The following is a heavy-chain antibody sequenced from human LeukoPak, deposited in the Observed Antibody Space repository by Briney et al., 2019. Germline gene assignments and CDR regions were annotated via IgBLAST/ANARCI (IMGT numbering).Heavy chain of an antibody. V-gene: IGHV1-69*05. CDR3: ARGERYGGNSDY. J-gene: IGHJ4*02. CDR2: IIPIFGTA. D-gene: IGHD4-23*01. CDR1: GGTFSSYA. Sequence: SVKVSCKASGGTFSSYAISWVRQAPGQGLEWMGGIIPIFGTANYAQKFQGRVTITTDESTSTAYMELSSLRSEDTAVYYCARGERYGGNSDYWGQGTLVTVSS.